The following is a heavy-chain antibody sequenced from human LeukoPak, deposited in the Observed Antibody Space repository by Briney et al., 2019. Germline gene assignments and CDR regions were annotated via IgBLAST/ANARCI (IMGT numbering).Heavy chain of an antibody. J-gene: IGHJ6*03. D-gene: IGHD1-7*01. CDR1: GGSFSNYY. CDR2: FYDSGRI. V-gene: IGHV4-34*01. Sequence: SETLPLTCAVYGGSFSNYYWSWIRQPPGKGLGWIGEFYDSGRINYNPSLMSRDTVSVDTSKIHISLKMTTVTATDKAVYYCARRWTYGRNYYLDVWGNGATVSVSS. CDR3: ARRWTYGRNYYLDV.